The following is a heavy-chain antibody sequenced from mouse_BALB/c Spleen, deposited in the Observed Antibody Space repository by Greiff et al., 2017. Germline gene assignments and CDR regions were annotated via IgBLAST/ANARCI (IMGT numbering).Heavy chain of an antibody. D-gene: IGHD2-1*01. CDR1: GYSITSGYY. V-gene: IGHV3-6*02. CDR3: ARSGNYWYFDY. Sequence: EVQLQQSGPGLVKPSQSLSLTCSVTGYSITSGYYWNWIRQFPGNKLEWMGYISYDGSNNYNPSLKNRISITRDTSKNQFFLKLNSVTTEDTATYYCARSGNYWYFDYWGQGTTLTVSS. CDR2: ISYDGSN. J-gene: IGHJ2*01.